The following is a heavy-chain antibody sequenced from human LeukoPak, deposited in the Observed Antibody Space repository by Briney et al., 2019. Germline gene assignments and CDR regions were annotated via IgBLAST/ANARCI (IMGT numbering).Heavy chain of an antibody. V-gene: IGHV3-23*01. CDR1: GFTFRSYP. D-gene: IGHD2-15*01. CDR3: APGCRSATCNLDYSHT. J-gene: IGHJ4*02. CDR2: FSGIGDGT. Sequence: GGSLRLSCAAPGFTFRSYPMTWVRQAPGKGLEWVSDFSGIGDGTYYADSVKGRFTISRDNSKNTLYLQMYRLRAEDTAVYYCAPGCRSATCNLDYSHTCGQGTLVTVSS.